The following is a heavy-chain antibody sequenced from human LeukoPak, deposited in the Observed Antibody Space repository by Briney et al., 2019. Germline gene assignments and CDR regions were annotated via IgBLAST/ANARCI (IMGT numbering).Heavy chain of an antibody. D-gene: IGHD3-10*01. J-gene: IGHJ4*02. V-gene: IGHV4-59*08. Sequence: SETLSLTCTVSGGSISSYYWSWIRQPPGKGLEWIGYIYYSGSTNYNPSLKSRVTISVDTSKNQFSLNLSSVTAADTAVYYCARRIWGSGSYSTFDCWGQGTLVTVFS. CDR2: IYYSGST. CDR1: GGSISSYY. CDR3: ARRIWGSGSYSTFDC.